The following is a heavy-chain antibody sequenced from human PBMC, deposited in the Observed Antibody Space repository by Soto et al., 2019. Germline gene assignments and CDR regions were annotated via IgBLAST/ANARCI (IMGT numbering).Heavy chain of an antibody. CDR3: ATSHDSLVVPAAIPWNYEYNAFDI. CDR1: GYSFTSYW. CDR2: IYSVDSET. V-gene: IGHV5-51*01. Sequence: GASQKISCKGSGYSFTSYWLGRVRQRPGKGREWMGSIYSVDSETRYSSSFQGQVNISADKSISTAYLQWSSLKASDTAMYYCATSHDSLVVPAAIPWNYEYNAFDIWGQGTMVTVSS. D-gene: IGHD2-2*02. J-gene: IGHJ3*02.